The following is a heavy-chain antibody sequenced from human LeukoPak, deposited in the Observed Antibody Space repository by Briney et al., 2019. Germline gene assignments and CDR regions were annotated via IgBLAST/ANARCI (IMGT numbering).Heavy chain of an antibody. J-gene: IGHJ4*02. CDR3: ARQNDFRLDY. Sequence: GESLKISCKGSGYTFSSYWISWVRQMPGKGLEWMGIIYPGDSDTRYSPSLQGQVTISVNTSIGTAYLQWSSLKASDTAIYYCARQNDFRLDYWGQGTLVTVSS. V-gene: IGHV5-51*01. CDR2: IYPGDSDT. D-gene: IGHD3-3*01. CDR1: GYTFSSYW.